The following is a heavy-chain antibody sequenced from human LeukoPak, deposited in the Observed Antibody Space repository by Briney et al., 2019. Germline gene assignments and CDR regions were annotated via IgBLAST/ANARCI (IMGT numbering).Heavy chain of an antibody. D-gene: IGHD2-15*01. CDR1: GFTFSDYY. V-gene: IGHV3-11*01. CDR2: IGSSGSTI. CDR3: ARWIEVVDAFDI. J-gene: IGHJ3*02. Sequence: PGGSLRLSCAASGFTFSDYYMSWIRQAPGKGLEWVSYIGSSGSTIYYADSVKGRFTISRDNAKNSLYLQMNSLRAEDTAVYYCARWIEVVDAFDIWGQGTMVTVSS.